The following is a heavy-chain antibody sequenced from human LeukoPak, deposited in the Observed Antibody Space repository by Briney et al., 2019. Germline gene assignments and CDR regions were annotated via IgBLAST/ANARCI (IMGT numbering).Heavy chain of an antibody. D-gene: IGHD2-15*01. CDR3: ARVGGSWELIL. CDR1: GFIFVNYW. CDR2: IRQEGIEK. Sequence: PGGSLRLSCAPPGFIFVNYWMSGVRQAPGKGREGVANIRQEGIEKFYVDSVKGRFTISRDNDKSSLYLQMTSLRGEDTAVYFCARVGGSWELILWGQGTLVTLS. V-gene: IGHV3-7*01. J-gene: IGHJ4*02.